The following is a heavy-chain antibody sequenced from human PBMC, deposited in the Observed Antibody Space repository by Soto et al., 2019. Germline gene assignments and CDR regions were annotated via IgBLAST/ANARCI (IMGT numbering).Heavy chain of an antibody. CDR2: IYYSGST. V-gene: IGHV4-61*08. D-gene: IGHD3-16*01. Sequence: SETLSLTCTVSGGSISSGDYYWSWIRQPPGKGLEWIGYIYYSGSTNYNPSLKSRVTISVDTSKNQFSLKLSSVTAADTAVYYCAREILGTQGWFDPWGQGTLVTVSS. CDR1: GGSISSGDYY. J-gene: IGHJ5*02. CDR3: AREILGTQGWFDP.